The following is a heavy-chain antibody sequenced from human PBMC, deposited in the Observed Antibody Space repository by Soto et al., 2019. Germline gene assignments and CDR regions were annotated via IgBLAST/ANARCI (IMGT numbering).Heavy chain of an antibody. Sequence: QVQLVQSGAEEKKPGASVKVSCKASGYTFTSYAMNWVRQAPGPRLEWMGWINACNGNTKYSLKFQGRVTITRDTSASTADMELSSLRSDDTAVYYCARVLLWFEHDYYGMDVWGHGTTVTVSS. V-gene: IGHV1-3*05. CDR1: GYTFTSYA. J-gene: IGHJ6*02. CDR2: INACNGNT. CDR3: ARVLLWFEHDYYGMDV. D-gene: IGHD3-10*01.